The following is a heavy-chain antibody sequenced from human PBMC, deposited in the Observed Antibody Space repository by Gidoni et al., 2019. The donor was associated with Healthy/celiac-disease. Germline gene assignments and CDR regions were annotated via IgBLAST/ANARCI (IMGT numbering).Heavy chain of an antibody. CDR2: ISGSGGST. V-gene: IGHV3-23*04. CDR3: AKVPYSSSPRGYFDY. D-gene: IGHD6-6*01. CDR1: GFTVSRYA. Sequence: EVQLVESGGGLVQPGGSLSLSCAASGFTVSRYAMSWFRKAPGKGLGGFSAISGSGGSTYYADSVKGRFTISRDNSKNTLYLQMNSLRAEDTAVYYCAKVPYSSSPRGYFDYWGQGTLVTVSS. J-gene: IGHJ4*02.